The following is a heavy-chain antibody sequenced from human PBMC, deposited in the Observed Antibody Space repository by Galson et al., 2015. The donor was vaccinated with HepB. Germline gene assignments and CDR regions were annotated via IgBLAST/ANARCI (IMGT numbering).Heavy chain of an antibody. D-gene: IGHD5-18*01. CDR3: ARPRRNSYCYHY. CDR2: ISSSSSTI. Sequence: SLRLSCAASGFTFSSYSMNWVRQAPGKGLEWVSYISSSSSTIYYSDSVKGRFTISRDNAKNSLYLQMNSLRDEDTAVYYCARPRRNSYCYHYWGQGTLVPLSP. J-gene: IGHJ4*01. V-gene: IGHV3-48*02. CDR1: GFTFSSYS.